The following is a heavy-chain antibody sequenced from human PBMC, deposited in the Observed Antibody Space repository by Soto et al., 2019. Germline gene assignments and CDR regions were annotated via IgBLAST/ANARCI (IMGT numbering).Heavy chain of an antibody. CDR2: IRSKANSYAT. Sequence: GGSLRLSCAASGFTFSGSAMHWVRQASGKGLEWVGRIRSKANSYATAYAASVKGRFTISRDDSKNTAYLQMNSLKTEDTAVYYCTRHPLDTKGITMIPFDIWGQGTMVTVSS. CDR1: GFTFSGSA. J-gene: IGHJ3*02. D-gene: IGHD3-22*01. V-gene: IGHV3-73*01. CDR3: TRHPLDTKGITMIPFDI.